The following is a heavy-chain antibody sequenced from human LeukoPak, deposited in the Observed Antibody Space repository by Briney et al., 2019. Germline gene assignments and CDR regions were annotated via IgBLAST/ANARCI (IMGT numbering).Heavy chain of an antibody. CDR3: ARRQPYSSSWYHTPAGQFDY. CDR2: IYTSGST. J-gene: IGHJ4*02. D-gene: IGHD6-13*01. V-gene: IGHV4-61*02. Sequence: NPSETPSLTCSVSGGSIYSGSYYWSWIRQPAGKGLEWIGRIYTSGSTNYNPSLKSRVTISVEPSKNQFSLKLSSVTAADTAVYYCARRQPYSSSWYHTPAGQFDYWGQGTLVTVSS. CDR1: GGSIYSGSYY.